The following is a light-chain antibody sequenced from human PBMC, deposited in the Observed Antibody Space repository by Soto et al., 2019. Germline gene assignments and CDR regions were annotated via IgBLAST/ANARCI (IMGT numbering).Light chain of an antibody. CDR3: QQYNSLWT. Sequence: EIVLAQSPATLSFSPGERATLSCRASQSVSSNLAWYQQKPGQAPRLLIYGASTRAIDIPARFSGSGSGTEFTLTISSLQSEDFATYYCQQYNSLWTFGQGTKV. V-gene: IGKV3-15*01. J-gene: IGKJ1*01. CDR1: QSVSSN. CDR2: GAS.